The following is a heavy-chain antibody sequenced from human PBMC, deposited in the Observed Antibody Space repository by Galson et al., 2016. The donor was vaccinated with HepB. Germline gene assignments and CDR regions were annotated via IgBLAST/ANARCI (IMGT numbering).Heavy chain of an antibody. D-gene: IGHD6-6*01. Sequence: SLRLSCAASGFTFSSYSMNWVRQAPGKGLEWVSSISRSSNYIYYADSVKGRFTISRDNAKNSLYLQMNSLRAEDTAVYYCAREGWSSSPLLDYWGQGILVTVSP. J-gene: IGHJ4*02. CDR3: AREGWSSSPLLDY. CDR1: GFTFSSYS. V-gene: IGHV3-21*01. CDR2: ISRSSNYI.